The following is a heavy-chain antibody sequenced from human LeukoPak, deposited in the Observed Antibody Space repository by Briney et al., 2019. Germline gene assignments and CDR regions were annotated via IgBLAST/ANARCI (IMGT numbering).Heavy chain of an antibody. CDR2: IKSKSDGGTT. J-gene: IGHJ4*02. V-gene: IGHV3-15*05. CDR3: TTVTLRPVGL. CDR1: GFSFSRAW. D-gene: IGHD3-10*01. Sequence: SGGSLRLSCAASGFSFSRAWMSWVRQAPGKGLEWVGRIKSKSDGGTTDYAAPVKGRFTISRDDSKNTLFLQVNSLKIEDTAVYYCTTVTLRPVGLWGQGTLVTVSS.